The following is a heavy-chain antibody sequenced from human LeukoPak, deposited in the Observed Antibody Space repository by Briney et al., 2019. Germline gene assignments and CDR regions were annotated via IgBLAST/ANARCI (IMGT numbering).Heavy chain of an antibody. CDR3: ARVVPAAQYYMDV. V-gene: IGHV4-59*11. Sequence: SETLSLTCIVSGGSISSHYWSWIRQPPGKGLEWIGYIYYSGSTNYNPSLKSRVTISVDTSKNQFSLKLSSVTAADTAVYYCARVVPAAQYYMDVWGKGTTVTVSS. CDR2: IYYSGST. CDR1: GGSISSHY. D-gene: IGHD2-2*01. J-gene: IGHJ6*03.